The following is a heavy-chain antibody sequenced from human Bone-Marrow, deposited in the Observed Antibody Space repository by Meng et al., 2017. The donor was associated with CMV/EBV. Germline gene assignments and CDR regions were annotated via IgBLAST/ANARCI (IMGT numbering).Heavy chain of an antibody. V-gene: IGHV3-30*04. CDR2: ISFDGSNK. D-gene: IGHD2-2*01. CDR1: GFSFSNYA. CDR3: ARVTYCSSTSCFDYYGMDV. J-gene: IGHJ6*02. Sequence: GESLKISCAASGFSFSNYAMHWVRQAPGKGLEWVAVISFDGSNKYYADSVKGRFTISRDNSKNTLYVQLNSLRGEDTAVYYCARVTYCSSTSCFDYYGMDVWGQGTAVTVSS.